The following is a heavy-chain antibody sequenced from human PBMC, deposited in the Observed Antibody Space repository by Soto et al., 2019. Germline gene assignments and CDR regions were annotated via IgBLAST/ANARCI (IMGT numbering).Heavy chain of an antibody. CDR1: GGSFSGYY. Sequence: QVQLQQWGAGLLKPSETLSLTCAVYGGSFSGYYWSWIRQPPGKGLEWIGEINHSGSTNYNPSLKSRVTISVDTSKNQFSLKLSSVTAADTAVYYCARGRLIKYYYGSGSYEVGPNVVGNYGMDVWGQGTTVTVSS. V-gene: IGHV4-34*01. D-gene: IGHD3-10*01. J-gene: IGHJ6*02. CDR3: ARGRLIKYYYGSGSYEVGPNVVGNYGMDV. CDR2: INHSGST.